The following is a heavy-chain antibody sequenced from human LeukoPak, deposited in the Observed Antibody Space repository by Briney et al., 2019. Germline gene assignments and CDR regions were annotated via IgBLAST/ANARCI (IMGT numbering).Heavy chain of an antibody. V-gene: IGHV3-9*03. CDR1: GFTFDDYA. CDR3: AKATQGDQQLPYFDY. J-gene: IGHJ4*02. Sequence: GGSLRLSCAASGFTFDDYAMHWVRQAPGKGLEWVSGISWNSGSIGYADSVKGRFTISRDNAKNSLYLQMNSLRAEDMALYYCAKATQGDQQLPYFDYWGQGTLVTVSS. CDR2: ISWNSGSI. D-gene: IGHD6-13*01.